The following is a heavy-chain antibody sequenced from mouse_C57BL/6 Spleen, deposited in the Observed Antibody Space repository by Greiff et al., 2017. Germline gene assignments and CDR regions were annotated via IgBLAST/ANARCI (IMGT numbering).Heavy chain of an antibody. CDR3: ARHEEGYYYGSSYRAMDY. J-gene: IGHJ4*01. V-gene: IGHV1-62-2*01. CDR2: FYPGSGSI. D-gene: IGHD1-1*01. Sequence: VQLQESGAELVKPGASVKLSCKASGYTFTEYTIHWVKQRSGQGLEWIGWFYPGSGSIKYNEKFKDKATLTADKSSSTVYMELSRLTSEDSAVYFCARHEEGYYYGSSYRAMDYWGQGTSVTVSS. CDR1: GYTFTEYT.